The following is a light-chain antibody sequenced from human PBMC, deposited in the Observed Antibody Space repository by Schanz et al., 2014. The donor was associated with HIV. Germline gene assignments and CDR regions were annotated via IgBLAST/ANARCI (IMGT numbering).Light chain of an antibody. CDR1: SSDVGSYNL. CDR3: VSYTGTNNPV. J-gene: IGLJ2*01. Sequence: QSALTQPASVSGSPGQSITISCTGPSSDVGSYNLVSWYQQHPGKAPKLMIYDVSNRPSGVSNRFSGSKSGNTASLTVSGLQAEDEADYYCVSYTGTNNPVFGGGTKLTVL. V-gene: IGLV2-14*02. CDR2: DVS.